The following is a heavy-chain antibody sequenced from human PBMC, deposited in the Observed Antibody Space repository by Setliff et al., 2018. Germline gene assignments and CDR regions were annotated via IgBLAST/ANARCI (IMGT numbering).Heavy chain of an antibody. CDR3: AIAYSSSCDFDY. D-gene: IGHD6-13*01. CDR2: FDPEDGET. CDR1: GYTLTEVS. Sequence: GASVKVSCKVSGYTLTEVSRHWVRQAHGKGLEWRGGFDPEDGETIYAQKFQGRVTMTEDTSTDTAYMELSSLRSEDTAVYYCAIAYSSSCDFDYWGQGTLVTVSS. J-gene: IGHJ4*02. V-gene: IGHV1-24*01.